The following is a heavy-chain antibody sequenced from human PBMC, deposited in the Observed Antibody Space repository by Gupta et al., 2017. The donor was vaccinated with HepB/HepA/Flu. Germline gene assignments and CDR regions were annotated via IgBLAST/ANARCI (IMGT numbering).Heavy chain of an antibody. CDR3: AKEGSSGWYMNY. J-gene: IGHJ4*02. Sequence: EVQLVESGGGVVQPGGSLSLSCAASGFTFDDYAMHWVRQAPGKGLEWVSLISGDGGSTYYADSVKGRFTISRDNSKNSLYLQMNSLRTEDTALYYCAKEGSSGWYMNYWGQGTLVTVSS. CDR2: ISGDGGST. V-gene: IGHV3-43*02. CDR1: GFTFDDYA. D-gene: IGHD6-19*01.